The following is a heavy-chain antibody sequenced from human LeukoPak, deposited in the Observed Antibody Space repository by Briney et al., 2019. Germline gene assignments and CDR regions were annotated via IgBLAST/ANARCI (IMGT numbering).Heavy chain of an antibody. Sequence: SGTLSLTCGVSGGSISSTNWWTWVRQPPGEGLEWIGEVHLSGRTNYNPSLESRVTMSVDMSENHISLKLTSVTAADTAVYYCAREGGPYRPLDYSGQGTPVTVSS. CDR1: GGSISSTNW. CDR3: AREGGPYRPLDY. V-gene: IGHV4-4*02. CDR2: VHLSGRT. J-gene: IGHJ4*02.